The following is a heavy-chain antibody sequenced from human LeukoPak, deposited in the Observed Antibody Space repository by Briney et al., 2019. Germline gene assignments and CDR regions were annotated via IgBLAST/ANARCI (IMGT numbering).Heavy chain of an antibody. V-gene: IGHV3-23*01. Sequence: GGSLRLSCAASGFTFSSYAMSWVRQAPGKGLEWVSAISGSGGSTYYADSVKGRFTISRDKSNNTLYLQMNSLRDEDTAVYYCARGATYYDFWSGLKISDYWGQGTLVTVSS. CDR1: GFTFSSYA. CDR2: ISGSGGST. J-gene: IGHJ4*02. CDR3: ARGATYYDFWSGLKISDY. D-gene: IGHD3-3*01.